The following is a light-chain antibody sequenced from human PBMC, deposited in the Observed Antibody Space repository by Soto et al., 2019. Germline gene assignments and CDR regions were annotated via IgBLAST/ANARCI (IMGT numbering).Light chain of an antibody. J-gene: IGKJ2*01. CDR3: QQYGGVPYT. V-gene: IGKV3-20*01. CDR1: ESISRDY. CDR2: GAS. Sequence: IVLTQSPGTLSLSPGQRATLSCRASESISRDYLAWYQQRLCQAPRLLIYGASSGATGIPDRFSGSGSGTDFTRTISLLEPEDFSIYSCQQYGGVPYTCGKGNKLEIK.